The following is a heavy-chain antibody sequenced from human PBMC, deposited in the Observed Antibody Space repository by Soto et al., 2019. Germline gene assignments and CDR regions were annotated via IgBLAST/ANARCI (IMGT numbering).Heavy chain of an antibody. CDR1: GGTFSSYA. CDR2: IIPIFGTA. Sequence: ASVKVSCKASGGTFSSYAISWVRQAPGQGLEWMGGIIPIFGTANYAQKFQGRVTITADESTSTAYMELSSLRSEDTAVYYCARGKRIQLWLGEYYFDYWGQGTLVTVSS. CDR3: ARGKRIQLWLGEYYFDY. J-gene: IGHJ4*02. D-gene: IGHD5-18*01. V-gene: IGHV1-69*13.